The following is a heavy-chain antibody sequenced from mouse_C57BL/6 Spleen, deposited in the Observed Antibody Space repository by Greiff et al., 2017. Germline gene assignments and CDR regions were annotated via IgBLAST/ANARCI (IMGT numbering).Heavy chain of an antibody. CDR2: IWRGGST. CDR1: GFSLTSYG. CDR3: AKKKNDYDGYFDV. D-gene: IGHD2-4*01. Sequence: QVQLQQSGPGLVQPSQSLSITCTVSGFSLTSYGVHWVRQSPGKGLEWLGVIWRGGSTDYNAAFMSRLSITKDNSKSQVFFKMNSLLADDTAIYYCAKKKNDYDGYFDVWGTGTTVTVSA. J-gene: IGHJ1*03. V-gene: IGHV2-5*01.